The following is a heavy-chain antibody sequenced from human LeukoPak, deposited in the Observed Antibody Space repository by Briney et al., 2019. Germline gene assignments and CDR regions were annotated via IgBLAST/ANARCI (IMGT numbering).Heavy chain of an antibody. Sequence: SETLSLTCAVYGGSFSGYYWSWIRQPPGKGLEWIGEINHSGSTNYNPSLKSRVTISVDTSKNQSSLKLSSVTAADTAVYYCARVPFYGDYYYYYMDVWGKGTTVTVSS. D-gene: IGHD4-17*01. V-gene: IGHV4-34*01. CDR3: ARVPFYGDYYYYYMDV. CDR2: INHSGST. CDR1: GGSFSGYY. J-gene: IGHJ6*03.